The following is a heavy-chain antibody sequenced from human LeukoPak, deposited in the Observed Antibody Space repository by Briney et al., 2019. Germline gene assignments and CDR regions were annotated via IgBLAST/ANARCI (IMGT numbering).Heavy chain of an antibody. CDR2: INHSGST. V-gene: IGHV4-34*01. CDR1: GGSFSGYY. CDR3: ARERRDIYDYVWGSYRFPDY. D-gene: IGHD3-16*02. J-gene: IGHJ4*02. Sequence: SETLSLTCAVYGGSFSGYYWSLIRQPPGKGLEWIGEINHSGSTNYNPSLKSRVTISVDTSKNQFSLKLSSVTAADTAVYYCARERRDIYDYVWGSYRFPDYWGQGTLVTVSS.